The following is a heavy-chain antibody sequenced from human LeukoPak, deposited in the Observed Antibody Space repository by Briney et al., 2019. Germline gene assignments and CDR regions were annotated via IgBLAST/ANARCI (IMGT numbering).Heavy chain of an antibody. J-gene: IGHJ4*02. CDR3: ARDLSASWYSLGY. V-gene: IGHV3-20*04. D-gene: IGHD6-13*01. Sequence: GGSLRLSCVASTLTIGDYGMSWVRQALGKGLEWVSGIDWSGDATSYSDSVKGRFTISRDNAKNSLCLQMTSLRAEDTAVYYCARDLSASWYSLGYWGQGTLVTVSS. CDR1: TLTIGDYG. CDR2: IDWSGDAT.